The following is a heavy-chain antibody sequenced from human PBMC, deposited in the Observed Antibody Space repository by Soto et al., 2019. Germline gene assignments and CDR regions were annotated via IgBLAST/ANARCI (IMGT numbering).Heavy chain of an antibody. CDR1: GFTFSSYA. V-gene: IGHV3-30-3*01. J-gene: IGHJ6*02. CDR3: ARVRDQLLFYYYYGMDV. D-gene: IGHD2-2*01. CDR2: ISYDGSNK. Sequence: GGSLRLSCAASGFTFSSYAMHWVRQAPGKGLEWVAVISYDGSNKYYADSAKGRFTISRDNSKNTLYLQMNSLRAEDTAVYNCARVRDQLLFYYYYGMDVWGQGTTVTVSS.